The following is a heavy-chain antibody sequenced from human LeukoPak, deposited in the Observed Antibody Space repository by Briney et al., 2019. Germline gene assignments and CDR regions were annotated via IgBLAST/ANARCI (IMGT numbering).Heavy chain of an antibody. D-gene: IGHD6-6*01. J-gene: IGHJ3*01. CDR3: ATSIAAPPAFMGNLPS. CDR1: GYTLTELS. Sequence: ASVKVSCKVSGYTLTELSMHWVRQAPGKGLEWMGGFDPEDGETIYAQKFQGRVTMTEDTFTDTAYMELSSLRSEDTAVYYCATSIAAPPAFMGNLPSWGQGTMVTVSS. V-gene: IGHV1-24*01. CDR2: FDPEDGET.